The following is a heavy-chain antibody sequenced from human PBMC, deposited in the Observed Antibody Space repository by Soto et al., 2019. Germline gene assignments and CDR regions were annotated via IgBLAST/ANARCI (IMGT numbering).Heavy chain of an antibody. CDR1: GAALNSGNYY. V-gene: IGHV4-31*03. D-gene: IGHD2-21*01. Sequence: LSLTCSVSGAALNSGNYYWSWIRQVPGKGLEWIGHIYVTGAVDYNPSLRDRITISQDTSERQFSLNLRLVTAADTAVYYCARLRIATNNYKWFDPWGQGTMVTVYS. J-gene: IGHJ5*02. CDR3: ARLRIATNNYKWFDP. CDR2: IYVTGAV.